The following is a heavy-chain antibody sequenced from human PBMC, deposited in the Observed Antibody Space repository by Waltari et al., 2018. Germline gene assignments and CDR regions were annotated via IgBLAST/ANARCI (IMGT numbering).Heavy chain of an antibody. CDR2: IYYSGST. CDR3: ARDQWELCFDY. J-gene: IGHJ4*02. D-gene: IGHD1-26*01. V-gene: IGHV4-39*07. Sequence: QLQLQESGPGLVKPSETLSLTCTVSGGSISSSSYYWGWIRQPPGKGLEWIGSIYYSGSTYYNPSLKSRVTISVDTSKNQFSLKLSSVTAADTAVYYCARDQWELCFDYWGQGTLVTVSS. CDR1: GGSISSSSYY.